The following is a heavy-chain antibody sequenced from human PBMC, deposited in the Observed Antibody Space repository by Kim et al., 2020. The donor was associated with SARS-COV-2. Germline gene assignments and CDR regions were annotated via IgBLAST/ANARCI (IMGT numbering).Heavy chain of an antibody. Sequence: TYAQDVTGRFVFSFDTSVTTAYLQISSLKAEDTAVYYCARGSSSWFYFDYWGQGTLVTVSS. V-gene: IGHV7-4-1*02. D-gene: IGHD6-13*01. CDR3: ARGSSSWFYFDY. J-gene: IGHJ4*02.